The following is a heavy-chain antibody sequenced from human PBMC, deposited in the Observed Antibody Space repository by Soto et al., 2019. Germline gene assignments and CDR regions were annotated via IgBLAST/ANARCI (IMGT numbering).Heavy chain of an antibody. V-gene: IGHV3-30*18. CDR2: ISYDGSNK. CDR1: GFTFSSYG. J-gene: IGHJ6*02. Sequence: QVQLVESGGGVVQPGRSLRLSCAASGFTFSSYGMHWVRQAPGKGLEWVAVISYDGSNKYYADSVKGRFTTSRDNSKNTLYLQMNSLRAEDTAVYYCAKDLRSGDYYGMDVWGQGTTVTVSS. D-gene: IGHD6-19*01. CDR3: AKDLRSGDYYGMDV.